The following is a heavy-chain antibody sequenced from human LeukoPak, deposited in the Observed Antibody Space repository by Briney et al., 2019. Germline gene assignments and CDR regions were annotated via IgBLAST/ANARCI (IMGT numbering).Heavy chain of an antibody. J-gene: IGHJ4*02. CDR2: ISTSGNTR. Sequence: GGSLRLSCAASGFTFSSYEMNWVRQAPGKGLEWVSYISTSGNTRYYADSVKGRFTISRDNAKNSLYLQMNSLRVEGTAVYYCAGELSGTTSYYFDYWGQGTLVTVSS. D-gene: IGHD1-7*01. CDR3: AGELSGTTSYYFDY. V-gene: IGHV3-48*03. CDR1: GFTFSSYE.